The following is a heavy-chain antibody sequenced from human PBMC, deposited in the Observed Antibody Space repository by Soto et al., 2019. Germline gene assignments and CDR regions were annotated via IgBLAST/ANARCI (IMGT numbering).Heavy chain of an antibody. CDR3: GRGGYHYGMDV. Sequence: QVQLVESGGGVVQPGRSLRLSCAASGFTFSSYGMHWVRQAPGKGLEWVAVISYDGSNKYYADSVKGRFTISRDNSKNTLYLQMNSLRAEDTAVYYCGRGGYHYGMDVWGQGTTVTVS. CDR1: GFTFSSYG. D-gene: IGHD3-16*01. V-gene: IGHV3-30*03. J-gene: IGHJ6*02. CDR2: ISYDGSNK.